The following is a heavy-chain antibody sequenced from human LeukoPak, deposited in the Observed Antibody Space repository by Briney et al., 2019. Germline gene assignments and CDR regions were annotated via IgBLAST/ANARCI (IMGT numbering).Heavy chain of an antibody. CDR3: AKGAEGVGATYFDY. CDR1: GFTFSSYA. D-gene: IGHD1-26*01. V-gene: IGHV3-30*04. CDR2: ISYDGSNK. Sequence: GGSLRLSCAASGFTFSSYAMHWVRQAPGKGLEWVAVISYDGSNKYYADSVKGRFTISRDNSKNTLYLQMNSLRAEDTAVYYCAKGAEGVGATYFDYWGQGTLVTVSS. J-gene: IGHJ4*02.